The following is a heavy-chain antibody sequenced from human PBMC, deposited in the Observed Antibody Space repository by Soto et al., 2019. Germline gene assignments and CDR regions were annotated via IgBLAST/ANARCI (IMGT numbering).Heavy chain of an antibody. CDR3: ARKTAWIPFDY. J-gene: IGHJ4*02. Sequence: SETLSLTCSFSGGSFTSITNHYCSWIRQAPGKGLEWIGYIYYSGSTNYNPSLKSRVTISVDTSKNQFSLKLSSVAAADTAVYYCARKTAWIPFDYWGQGTLVTVSS. CDR2: IYYSGST. CDR1: GGSFTSITNHY. D-gene: IGHD5-18*01. V-gene: IGHV4-59*11.